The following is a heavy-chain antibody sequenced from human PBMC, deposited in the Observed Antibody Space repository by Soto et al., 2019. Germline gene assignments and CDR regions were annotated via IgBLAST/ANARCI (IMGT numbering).Heavy chain of an antibody. J-gene: IGHJ3*02. CDR2: ISSSSSYI. Sequence: GGSLRLSCAASGFTFSSYSMNWVRQAPGKGLEWVSSISSSSSYIYYADSVKGRFTISRDNAKNSLYLQMNSLRAEDTAVYYCARDRIYDYIWESDRRDAFDNWGQETMLTVSS. CDR3: ARDRIYDYIWESDRRDAFDN. D-gene: IGHD3-16*02. CDR1: GFTFSSYS. V-gene: IGHV3-21*01.